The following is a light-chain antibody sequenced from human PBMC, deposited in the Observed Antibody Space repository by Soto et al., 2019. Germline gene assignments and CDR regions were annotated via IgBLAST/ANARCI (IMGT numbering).Light chain of an antibody. CDR1: QSVSSY. J-gene: IGKJ2*01. CDR3: QQYSTWPPRYT. V-gene: IGKV3-15*01. Sequence: EIVMTQSPATLSVSPGGRATLSCRASQSVSSYLAWYQQRPGQPPRLLIYRASTRATGIPARLSGSGSGTEFSLTISSLQSEDFAVYYCQQYSTWPPRYTFGQGTKLEI. CDR2: RAS.